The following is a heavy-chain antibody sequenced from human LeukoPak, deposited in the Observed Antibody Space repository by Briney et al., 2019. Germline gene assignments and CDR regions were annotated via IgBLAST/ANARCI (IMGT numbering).Heavy chain of an antibody. D-gene: IGHD2-15*01. V-gene: IGHV3-64*05. CDR2: ISSNGDNT. CDR1: GFPFNTYA. J-gene: IGHJ3*01. CDR3: TRDSALLGVAFDL. Sequence: GGSLRLSCSASGFPFNTYAIHWVRQAPGKGLEYVAGISSNGDNTDFADSAKGRFTISRDNSKTTIVVQMNSLRAEDAAVYFCTRDSALLGVAFDLWGQGTVVTVSS.